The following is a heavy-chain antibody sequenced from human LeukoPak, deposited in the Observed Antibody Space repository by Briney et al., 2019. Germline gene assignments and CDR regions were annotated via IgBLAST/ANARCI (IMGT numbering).Heavy chain of an antibody. J-gene: IGHJ4*02. CDR3: ATHRGLRYFDY. D-gene: IGHD3/OR15-3a*01. CDR2: LYYSGRT. CDR1: GGSISSSSDY. V-gene: IGHV4-39*01. Sequence: PSETLSLTCTVSGGSISSSSDYWGWIRQPPGMALEWIGSLYYSGRTYYNPSLKGRVTISVDTSKNQVSLKLSYVTAADTAVYYCATHRGLRYFDYWGRATLVTVSS.